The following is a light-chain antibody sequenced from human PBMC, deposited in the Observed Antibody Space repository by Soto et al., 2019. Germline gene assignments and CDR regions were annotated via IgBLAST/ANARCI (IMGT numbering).Light chain of an antibody. V-gene: IGLV2-14*01. Sequence: QSVLTQAASVSGSPGQSITISCTGASSDFGDHKSVSWYQHHPGKAPKLLIFEVYNRPSGISDRFSGSKSGDTASLTISGLQAEDGADYYCISYMPSTTTHWVFGGGTKVTVL. CDR2: EVY. CDR1: SSDFGDHKS. J-gene: IGLJ3*02. CDR3: ISYMPSTTTHWV.